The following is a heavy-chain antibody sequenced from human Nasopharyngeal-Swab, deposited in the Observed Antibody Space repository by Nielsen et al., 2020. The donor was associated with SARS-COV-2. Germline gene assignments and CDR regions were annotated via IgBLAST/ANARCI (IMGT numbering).Heavy chain of an antibody. CDR2: ISSSSYI. V-gene: IGHV3-21*01. D-gene: IGHD6-13*01. J-gene: IGHJ4*02. CDR1: GFTFSSYS. Sequence: GESLKISCAASGFTFSSYSMNWVRQAPGKGLEWVSSISSSSYIYYADSVKGRFTISRDNAKNSLYLQMNSLRAEDTAVYYCARVLNPGRYIAAAGSGVYFDYWGQGTLVTVSS. CDR3: ARVLNPGRYIAAAGSGVYFDY.